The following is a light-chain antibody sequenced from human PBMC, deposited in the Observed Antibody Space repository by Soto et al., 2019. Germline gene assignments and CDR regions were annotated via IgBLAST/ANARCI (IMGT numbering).Light chain of an antibody. CDR3: SSYTTTITVA. Sequence: QSALTQPPSASGSPGQSVTISCTGTSSDVGGYNYVSWYQQHPGKAPKLLIYEVNKRPSGVPDRFSGSKSGNTASLTISGLQADDEADYYCSSYTTTITVAFGGGTKVTVL. CDR2: EVN. J-gene: IGLJ2*01. CDR1: SSDVGGYNY. V-gene: IGLV2-8*01.